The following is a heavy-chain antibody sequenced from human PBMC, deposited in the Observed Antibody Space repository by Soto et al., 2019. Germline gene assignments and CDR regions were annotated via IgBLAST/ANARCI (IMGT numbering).Heavy chain of an antibody. V-gene: IGHV4-34*01. CDR2: INHSGST. CDR3: ARYDYGDYRRYNWFDP. CDR1: GGSFSGYY. D-gene: IGHD4-17*01. Sequence: TLSLTCAVYGGSFSGYYWRWIRQPPGKGLEWIGEINHSGSTNYNPSLKSRVTISVDTSKNQFSLKLSSVTAADTAVYYCARYDYGDYRRYNWFDPWGQGTLVTVSS. J-gene: IGHJ5*02.